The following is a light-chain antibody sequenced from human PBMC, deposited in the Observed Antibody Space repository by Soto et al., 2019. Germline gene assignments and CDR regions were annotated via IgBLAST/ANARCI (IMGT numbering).Light chain of an antibody. CDR3: QQSYTTPQSWT. J-gene: IGKJ1*01. Sequence: DIQMTQSPSSLSASVGDRVTITCRASQSISTFLNWYQQKLGKAPKLLIYAASTLQSGVPSGFSGSGSGTDFALTISSLQPEDFATYFCQQSYTTPQSWTFGQGTKVEIK. CDR2: AAS. CDR1: QSISTF. V-gene: IGKV1-39*01.